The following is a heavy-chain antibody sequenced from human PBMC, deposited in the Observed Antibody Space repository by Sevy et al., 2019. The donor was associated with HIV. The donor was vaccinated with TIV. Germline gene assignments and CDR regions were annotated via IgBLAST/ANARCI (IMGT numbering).Heavy chain of an antibody. J-gene: IGHJ4*02. Sequence: GGYLRLSCAASGFSISPYAFHWVRQAPGKGLEWVALMSYDGSTRYYADSAKGRFAISKDNSKNTLYLQMNGLRIEDTAIYYCARDAGYSTGWYAGYWGQGTLVTVSS. D-gene: IGHD6-19*01. CDR3: ARDAGYSTGWYAGY. V-gene: IGHV3-30*09. CDR1: GFSISPYA. CDR2: MSYDGSTR.